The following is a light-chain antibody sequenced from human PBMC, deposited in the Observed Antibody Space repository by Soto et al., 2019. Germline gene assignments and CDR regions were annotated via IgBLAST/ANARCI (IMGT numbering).Light chain of an antibody. Sequence: DVQMTQSPSSLSASVGDRVTITCRASQSISSYLNWYQQKPGKAPKLLIYAASSLQSGVPSRFSGSGSGTDVTLTISSLQPEDFATYYCQKSYSTPITCGQGTRLEIK. CDR2: AAS. J-gene: IGKJ5*01. CDR1: QSISSY. CDR3: QKSYSTPIT. V-gene: IGKV1-39*01.